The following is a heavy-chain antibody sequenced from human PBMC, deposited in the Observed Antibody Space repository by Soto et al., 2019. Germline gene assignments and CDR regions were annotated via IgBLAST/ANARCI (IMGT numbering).Heavy chain of an antibody. D-gene: IGHD3-16*01. CDR1: GGTFSSYT. J-gene: IGHJ4*02. Sequence: QVQLVQSGAEVKKPGSSVKVSCKASGGTFSSYTISWVRQAPGQGLEWMGRIIPILGIANYAQKFQGRVTIXXDXSXXTAYMELSSLRSEDTAVYYCARGLDVWGSLDYFDYWGQGTLVTVSS. CDR3: ARGLDVWGSLDYFDY. CDR2: IIPILGIA. V-gene: IGHV1-69*02.